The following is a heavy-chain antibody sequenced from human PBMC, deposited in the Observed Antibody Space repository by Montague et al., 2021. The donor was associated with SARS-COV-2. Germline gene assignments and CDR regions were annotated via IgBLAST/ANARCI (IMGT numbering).Heavy chain of an antibody. V-gene: IGHV4-34*01. Sequence: SETLSLTCAVNAGSLSNYYWSWIRQPPGKGLEWIGDSNLRGSSNYNPSFKSRVTISVDASNNQFSLKLSSVTAADTAVYYCARGILPMNMAVVVLFGGMSFFDFWGRGALVAVSS. CDR2: SNLRGSS. CDR1: AGSLSNYY. J-gene: IGHJ4*01. CDR3: ARGILPMNMAVVVLFGGMSFFDF. D-gene: IGHD3-16*01.